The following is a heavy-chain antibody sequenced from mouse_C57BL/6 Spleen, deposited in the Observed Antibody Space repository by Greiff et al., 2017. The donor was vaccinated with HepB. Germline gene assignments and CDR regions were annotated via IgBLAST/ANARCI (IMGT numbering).Heavy chain of an antibody. V-gene: IGHV3-1*01. CDR3: ARRGGLNYYGSPFDV. CDR1: GYSITSGYD. J-gene: IGHJ1*03. D-gene: IGHD1-1*01. CDR2: ISYSGST. Sequence: EVKVVESGPGMVKPSQSLSLTCTVTGYSITSGYDWHWIRHFPGNKLEWMGYISYSGSTNYNPSLKSRISITHDTSKNHFFLKLNSVTTEDTATYYCARRGGLNYYGSPFDVWGTGTTVTVSS.